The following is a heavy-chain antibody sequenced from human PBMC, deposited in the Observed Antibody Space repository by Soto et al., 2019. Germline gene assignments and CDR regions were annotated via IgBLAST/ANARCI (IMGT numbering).Heavy chain of an antibody. CDR2: IIPIFGTA. CDR3: AREPSGTSGSTLRPDAFDI. CDR1: GGTFSSYA. D-gene: IGHD1-7*01. V-gene: IGHV1-69*13. Sequence: GXSVKVSCKASGGTFSSYAISWVRQAPGQGLEWMGGIIPIFGTANYAQKFQGRVTITADESTSTAYMELSSLRSEDTAVYYCAREPSGTSGSTLRPDAFDIWGQGKMVTV. J-gene: IGHJ3*02.